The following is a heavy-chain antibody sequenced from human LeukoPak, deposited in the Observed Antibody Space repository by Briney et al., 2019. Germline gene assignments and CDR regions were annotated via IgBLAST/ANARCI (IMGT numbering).Heavy chain of an antibody. CDR2: ISSSSTYI. V-gene: IGHV3-21*01. CDR1: GFSFSNAW. CDR3: ARDLERITLVRGVIPNWFDP. D-gene: IGHD3-10*01. Sequence: PGGSLRLSCAASGFSFSNAWMNWVRQAPGKGLEWVSSISSSSTYIYYTDSVKGRFTISRDNARNSLYLQMNSLRAEDTAVYYCARDLERITLVRGVIPNWFDPWGQGTLVTVSS. J-gene: IGHJ5*02.